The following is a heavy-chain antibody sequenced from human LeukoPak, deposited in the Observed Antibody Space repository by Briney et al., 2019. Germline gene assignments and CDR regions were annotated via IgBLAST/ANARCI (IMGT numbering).Heavy chain of an antibody. J-gene: IGHJ5*02. CDR2: INPNSGGP. D-gene: IGHD3-16*01. CDR1: GYSFTGYY. CDR3: ARDVSAGGTNWFDP. V-gene: IGHV1-2*02. Sequence: GASVKVSCKASGYSFTGYYIHWVRQAPGQGLEYMGWINPNSGGPNYAQKFQGRVTMTRDTSISTAYMEMSRLRSDDTAVYYCARDVSAGGTNWFDPWGQGTLVTVSS.